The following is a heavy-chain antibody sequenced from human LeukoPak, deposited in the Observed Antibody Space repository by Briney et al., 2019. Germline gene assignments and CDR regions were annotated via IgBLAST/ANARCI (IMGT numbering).Heavy chain of an antibody. D-gene: IGHD3-22*01. J-gene: IGHJ6*02. CDR2: IRSDGRDT. Sequence: GGSLRLSCAASGFTFSSHWMYWVRQAPGKGLLWVSRIRSDGRDTTYADSVKGRFTISRDNAQNTLDLQMNSPRAEDAAVYYCATDMGEAGSGSYRFGLDVWGQGTTVTVSS. CDR1: GFTFSSHW. CDR3: ATDMGEAGSGSYRFGLDV. V-gene: IGHV3-74*01.